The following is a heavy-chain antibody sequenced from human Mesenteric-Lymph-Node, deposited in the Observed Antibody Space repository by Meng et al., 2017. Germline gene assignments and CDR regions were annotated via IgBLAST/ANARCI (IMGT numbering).Heavy chain of an antibody. CDR1: GFTFTNSW. CDR3: AKSSEQQLVNYYYYYGMDV. V-gene: IGHV3-74*01. D-gene: IGHD6-13*01. J-gene: IGHJ6*02. Sequence: GESLKISCAASGFTFTNSWMHWVRQAPGKGLAWVSRINSDGSTINYADSVKGRFTISRDNSKNTLYLQMNSLRAEDTAVYYCAKSSEQQLVNYYYYYGMDVWGQGTTVTVSS. CDR2: INSDGSTI.